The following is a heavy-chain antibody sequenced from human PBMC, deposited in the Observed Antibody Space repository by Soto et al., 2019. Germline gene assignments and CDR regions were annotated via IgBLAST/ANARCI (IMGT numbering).Heavy chain of an antibody. CDR2: INSDGSST. J-gene: IGHJ5*02. D-gene: IGHD6-6*01. CDR3: ARDEIVGGSSSDNWFDP. V-gene: IGHV3-74*01. Sequence: GGSLRLSCAASGFTFSSYWMHWVRQAPGKGLVWVSRINSDGSSTSYADSVKGRFTISRDNAKNTLYLQMNSLRAEDTAVYYCARDEIVGGSSSDNWFDPWGQGTLVTV. CDR1: GFTFSSYW.